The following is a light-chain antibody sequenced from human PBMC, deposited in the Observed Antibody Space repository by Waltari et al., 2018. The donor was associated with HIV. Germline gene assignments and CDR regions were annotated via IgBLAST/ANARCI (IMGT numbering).Light chain of an antibody. CDR1: SPNIGRNT. CDR3: AAWDDSLNGRV. Sequence: QSVLTQPPSASGTPGQRVTISCSGSSPNIGRNTVTWYQQLPGTAPKLLIYSNKQRPSGVPDRFSGSKSGTSASLAISGLQSEDEADYYCAAWDDSLNGRVFGGGTKLTVL. V-gene: IGLV1-44*01. J-gene: IGLJ3*02. CDR2: SNK.